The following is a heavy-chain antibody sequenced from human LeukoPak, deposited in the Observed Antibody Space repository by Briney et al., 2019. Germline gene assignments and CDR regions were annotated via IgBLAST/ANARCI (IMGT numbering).Heavy chain of an antibody. Sequence: PSGTLSLTCAVSGGAITSDNWWTWVRQPPGKGLEWIGEIFHSGSTNSNTSLKSRVTISVDTSKNQFSLKLTSVTAADTAVYYCASGGALWFGELLDYWGQGTLVTVSS. CDR3: ASGGALWFGELLDY. D-gene: IGHD3-10*01. J-gene: IGHJ4*02. V-gene: IGHV4-4*02. CDR1: GGAITSDNW. CDR2: IFHSGST.